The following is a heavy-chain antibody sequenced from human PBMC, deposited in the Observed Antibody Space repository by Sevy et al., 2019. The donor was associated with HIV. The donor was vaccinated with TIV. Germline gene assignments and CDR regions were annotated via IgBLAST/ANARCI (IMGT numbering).Heavy chain of an antibody. CDR1: GNTFTAYY. V-gene: IGHV1-2*02. J-gene: IGHJ5*02. CDR3: ALGTIFEPNYFDP. CDR2: INPNSGAT. D-gene: IGHD3-3*01. Sequence: ASVKVSCRVSGNTFTAYYVHWVRQAPGQGLEWMGWINPNSGATKYAQKFQGRVTMTRDTSFSAVYMDLSRLTSADTAVYYCALGTIFEPNYFDPWGQGTLVTVSS.